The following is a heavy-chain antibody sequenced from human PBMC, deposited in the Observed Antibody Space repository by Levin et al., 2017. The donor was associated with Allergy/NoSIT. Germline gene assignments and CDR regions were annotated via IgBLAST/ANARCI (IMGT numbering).Heavy chain of an antibody. CDR1: GGSISSYY. V-gene: IGHV4-59*01. D-gene: IGHD4-23*01. CDR3: ARDRFRWQWRAYAFDI. CDR2: IYYSGST. Sequence: PSETLSLTCTVSGGSISSYYWSWIRQPPGKGLEWIGYIYYSGSTNYNPSLKSRVTISVDTSKNQFSLKLSSVTAADTAVYYCARDRFRWQWRAYAFDIWGQGTMVTVSS. J-gene: IGHJ3*02.